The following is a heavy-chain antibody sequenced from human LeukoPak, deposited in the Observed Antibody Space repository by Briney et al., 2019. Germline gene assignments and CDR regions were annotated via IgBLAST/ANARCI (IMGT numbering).Heavy chain of an antibody. V-gene: IGHV3-23*01. D-gene: IGHD6-6*01. CDR3: AKVSSSDY. CDR2: ISGSGGTT. CDR1: GFTFSSYA. J-gene: IGHJ4*02. Sequence: PGGSLTLSCAAYGFTFSSYAMIWVRQAPGKGLEWVSSISGSGGTTDYADSVKGRFTISRDNSKNTLYLQMNSLRAEDTAVYYCAKVSSSDYWGQGTLVTVSS.